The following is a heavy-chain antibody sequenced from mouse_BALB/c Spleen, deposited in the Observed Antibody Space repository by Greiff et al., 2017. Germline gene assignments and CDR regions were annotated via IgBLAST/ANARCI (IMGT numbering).Heavy chain of an antibody. Sequence: EVKLMESGAELVKPGASVKLSCTASGFNIKDTYMHWVKQRPEQGLEWIGRIDPANGNTKYDPKFQGKATITADTSSNTAYLQLSSLTSEDTAVYYCARGGPYYYGSPFAYWGQGTLVTVSA. D-gene: IGHD1-1*01. CDR3: ARGGPYYYGSPFAY. J-gene: IGHJ3*01. V-gene: IGHV14-3*02. CDR2: IDPANGNT. CDR1: GFNIKDTY.